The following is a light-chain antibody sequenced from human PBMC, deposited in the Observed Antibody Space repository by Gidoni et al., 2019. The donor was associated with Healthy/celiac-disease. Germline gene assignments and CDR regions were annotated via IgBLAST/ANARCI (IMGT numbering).Light chain of an antibody. CDR1: QSVSSN. CDR3: QQYNNWPLT. Sequence: IVMTQSPATLSVSPGESATLSCRASQSVSSNLAWYQQKPGQAPRLLIYGASTRATGIPARFSGSGSGTEFTLTISSLQSEDFAVYYCQQYNNWPLTFGQGTKVEIK. J-gene: IGKJ1*01. V-gene: IGKV3-15*01. CDR2: GAS.